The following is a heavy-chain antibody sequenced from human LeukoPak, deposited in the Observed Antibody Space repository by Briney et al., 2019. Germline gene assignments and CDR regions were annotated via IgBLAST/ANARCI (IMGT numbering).Heavy chain of an antibody. J-gene: IGHJ4*02. CDR2: IYYSGST. CDR1: GDSISSSSSY. D-gene: IGHD3-22*01. Sequence: PSETLSLTCTVSGDSISSSSSYWGWIRQPPGEGLEWIGSIYYSGSTYYNTSLKSRVTISVDTSKNQFSLRLNSVTAADTAVYFCARGILRDYYDSSGFYHRGGVGYWGQGTLVTVSS. V-gene: IGHV4-39*01. CDR3: ARGILRDYYDSSGFYHRGGVGY.